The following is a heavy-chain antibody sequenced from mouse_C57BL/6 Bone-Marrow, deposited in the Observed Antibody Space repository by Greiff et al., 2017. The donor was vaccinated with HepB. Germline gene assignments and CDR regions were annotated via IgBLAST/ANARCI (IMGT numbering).Heavy chain of an antibody. CDR1: GYTFTSYW. Sequence: VQLQQPGAELVMPGASVKLSCKASGYTFTSYWMHWVKQRPGQGLEWIGEIDPSDSYTNYNQKFKGKSTLTVDKSSSTAYMQRSSLTSEDSAVYYCARAVLTGPDYWGQGTTLTVSS. J-gene: IGHJ2*01. CDR2: IDPSDSYT. CDR3: ARAVLTGPDY. V-gene: IGHV1-69*01. D-gene: IGHD4-1*01.